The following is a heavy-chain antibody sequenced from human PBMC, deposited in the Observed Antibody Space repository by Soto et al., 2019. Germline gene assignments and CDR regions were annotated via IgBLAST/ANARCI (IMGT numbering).Heavy chain of an antibody. CDR3: ARAGGGMITFGGVIAPRAGDFDY. D-gene: IGHD3-16*02. J-gene: IGHJ4*02. CDR1: GYTFTGYY. V-gene: IGHV1-2*04. Sequence: ASVKVSCKASGYTFTGYYMHWVRQAPGQGLEWMGWINPNSGGTNYAQKFQGWVTMTRDTSISTAYMELSRLRSDDTAVYYCARAGGGMITFGGVIAPRAGDFDYWGQGTLVTVSS. CDR2: INPNSGGT.